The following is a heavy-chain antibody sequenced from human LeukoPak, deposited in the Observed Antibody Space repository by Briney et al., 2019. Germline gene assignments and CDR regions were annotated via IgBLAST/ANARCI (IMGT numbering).Heavy chain of an antibody. V-gene: IGHV7-4-1*02. CDR3: ARDPGVLGATDFDY. CDR2: INTNAGNP. J-gene: IGHJ4*02. D-gene: IGHD1-26*01. CDR1: GYTFTSYA. Sequence: ASVKVSCKASGYTFTSYAMNWVRQAPGQGLEWMGWINTNAGNPTYAQGFTGRFVFSLDTSVSTAYLQISSLKAEDTAVYYCARDPGVLGATDFDYWGQGTLVTVSS.